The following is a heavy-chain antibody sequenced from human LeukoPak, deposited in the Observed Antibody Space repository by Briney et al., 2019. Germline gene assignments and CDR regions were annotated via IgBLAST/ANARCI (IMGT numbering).Heavy chain of an antibody. J-gene: IGHJ4*02. CDR3: ARQAGRGYSYAMTFYDY. V-gene: IGHV1-46*01. Sequence: ASVKVSCKASGYTFTSYYMHWVRQAPGQGLEWMGIINPSGGSTSYAQKFQGRVTMTRDMSTSTVYMELSSLRSEDTAVYYCARQAGRGYSYAMTFYDYWGQGTLVTVSS. D-gene: IGHD5-18*01. CDR1: GYTFTSYY. CDR2: INPSGGST.